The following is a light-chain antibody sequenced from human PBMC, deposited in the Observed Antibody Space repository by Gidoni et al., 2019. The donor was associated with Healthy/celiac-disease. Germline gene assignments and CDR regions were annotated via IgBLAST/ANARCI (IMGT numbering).Light chain of an antibody. CDR1: QSISSK. J-gene: IGKJ2*01. CDR2: GAS. Sequence: TLAPATLSVSPGDRATLSCRASQSISSKLAWYQQKPGQAPKLLIYGASTRASGIPARFSGSGSGTDFTLTISSLQSEDFAVYYCQQANNLPPYTFGQGTKLEIK. CDR3: QQANNLPPYT. V-gene: IGKV3-15*01.